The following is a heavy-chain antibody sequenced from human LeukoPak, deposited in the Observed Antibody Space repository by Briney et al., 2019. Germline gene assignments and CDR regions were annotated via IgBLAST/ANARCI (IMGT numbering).Heavy chain of an antibody. Sequence: PGGSLRLSCAASGFTFSSYAMHWVRQAPGKGLEWVVVISYDGSNKYYADSVKGRFTISRDNSKNTLYLQMNSLRAEDTAVYYCARDRMQAVTTGPGDFGIDYWGQGTLVTVSS. CDR2: ISYDGSNK. D-gene: IGHD4-11*01. J-gene: IGHJ4*02. CDR1: GFTFSSYA. V-gene: IGHV3-30-3*01. CDR3: ARDRMQAVTTGPGDFGIDY.